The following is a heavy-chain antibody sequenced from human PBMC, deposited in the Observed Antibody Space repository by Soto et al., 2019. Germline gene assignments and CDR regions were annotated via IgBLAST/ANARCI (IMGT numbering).Heavy chain of an antibody. CDR3: AREFDYYDSSGYFDY. CDR1: GGTFSSYA. J-gene: IGHJ4*02. Sequence: GASVKVSCKASGGTFSSYAISWVRQAPGQGLEWMGGIIPIIGTANYARKFQGRVTITADESTSTAYMELSSLRSEDTAVYYCAREFDYYDSSGYFDYWGQGTLVTVSS. CDR2: IIPIIGTA. D-gene: IGHD3-22*01. V-gene: IGHV1-69*13.